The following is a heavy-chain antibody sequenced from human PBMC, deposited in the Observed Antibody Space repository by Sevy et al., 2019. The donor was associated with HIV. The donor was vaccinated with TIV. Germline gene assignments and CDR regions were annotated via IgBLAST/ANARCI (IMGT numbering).Heavy chain of an antibody. Sequence: SETLSLICTVSSGSISSGSYYWVWIRQPPGKGLEWIGSFHYSGSTYYNPSLRSLVTISADTSTSKLSMKLRSVTAADTAIYYCARHVWSNAPKRYCTGISCYPFDPWGKGTPVTVSS. D-gene: IGHD2-2*01. CDR1: SGSISSGSYY. J-gene: IGHJ5*02. V-gene: IGHV4-39*01. CDR3: ARHVWSNAPKRYCTGISCYPFDP. CDR2: FHYSGST.